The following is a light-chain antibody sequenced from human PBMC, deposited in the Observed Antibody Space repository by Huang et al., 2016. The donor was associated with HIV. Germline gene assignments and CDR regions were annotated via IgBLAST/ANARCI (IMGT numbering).Light chain of an antibody. Sequence: VLMTQSPATLSVSPGERATLSCRASQNVGSSLAWYQQRSGQAPRLLIYGASTRATDIPARFNGTGSETEFTLTIASLQSEDFVVYYCQQYNDWPPLTFGGGTKVEIK. V-gene: IGKV3-15*01. CDR2: GAS. CDR1: QNVGSS. CDR3: QQYNDWPPLT. J-gene: IGKJ4*01.